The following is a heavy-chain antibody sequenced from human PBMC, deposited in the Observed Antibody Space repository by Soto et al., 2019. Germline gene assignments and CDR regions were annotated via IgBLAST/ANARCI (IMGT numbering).Heavy chain of an antibody. V-gene: IGHV3-21*01. J-gene: IGHJ4*02. D-gene: IGHD3-10*01. CDR3: ARDRPGTQHYFDY. CDR2: ISGSSTYI. CDR1: GFSFATYT. Sequence: PGGSLRLSCAASGFSFATYTFNWVRQAPGKGLEFVSSISGSSTYIYYADSLKGRFTISRDNAKNMVYLQMNSLRAEDTAVYYCARDRPGTQHYFDYWGLGNVVTVSS.